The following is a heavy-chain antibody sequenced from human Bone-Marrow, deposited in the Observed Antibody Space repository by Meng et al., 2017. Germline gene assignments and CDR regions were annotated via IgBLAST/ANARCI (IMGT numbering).Heavy chain of an antibody. V-gene: IGHV4-31*01. CDR1: GGSINSAGYY. Sequence: GQLQESGPGTVKPAQSLSLTCSVSGGSINSAGYYWSWIRQHPGKGLEWIGYIYYTENTYYNPSLKSPMTISLDKSKNQFSLKLNSVTVADTAVYYCARGRASCSSGGCSLGWFDPWGQGTLVTVSS. D-gene: IGHD2-15*01. J-gene: IGHJ5*02. CDR3: ARGRASCSSGGCSLGWFDP. CDR2: IYYTENT.